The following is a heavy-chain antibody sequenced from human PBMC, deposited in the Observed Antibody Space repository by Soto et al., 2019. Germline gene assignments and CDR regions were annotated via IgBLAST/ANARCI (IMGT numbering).Heavy chain of an antibody. CDR3: ARDLMSWNETPPPFDY. V-gene: IGHV1-3*01. J-gene: IGHJ4*02. CDR1: GYTFTSYA. CDR2: INAGNGNT. Sequence: QVQLVQSGAEVKKPGASVKVSCKASGYTFTSYAMHWVRQTPGQRLEWMGWINAGNGNTKYSQKFQGRVTITRDTSASTAYMELSSRRSEDTAVYYCARDLMSWNETPPPFDYWGQGTLVTVSS. D-gene: IGHD1-1*01.